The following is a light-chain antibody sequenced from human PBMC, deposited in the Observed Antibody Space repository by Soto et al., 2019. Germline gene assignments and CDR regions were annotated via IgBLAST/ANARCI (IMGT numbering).Light chain of an antibody. CDR2: GAS. CDR1: QSLSSN. V-gene: IGKV3-15*01. J-gene: IGKJ4*01. CDR3: QQYNNWPLT. Sequence: EIVLTQSPGTVSLSPGESATLSCRASQSLSSNLAWYQQKPGQAPRLLIYGASTRATGIPARFSGSGSGTEFTLTISSLQSEDFTVYYCQQYNNWPLTFGGGTKVHIK.